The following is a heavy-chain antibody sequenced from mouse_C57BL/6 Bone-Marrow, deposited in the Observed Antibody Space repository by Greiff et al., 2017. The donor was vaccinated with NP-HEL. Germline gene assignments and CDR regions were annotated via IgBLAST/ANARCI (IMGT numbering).Heavy chain of an antibody. CDR1: GFPITSGYY. D-gene: IGHD3-2*02. V-gene: IGHV12-3*01. CDR3: AGDSSGYGDFDY. CDR2: ITHSGET. Sequence: QVQLKQSGPGLVKPSQSLFLTCSITGFPITSGYYWIWIRQSPGKPLEWMGYITHSGETFYNPSLQSPISINREQAKNQFILQVNAVTTEDTAMYYCAGDSSGYGDFDYWGQGTTLTVSS. J-gene: IGHJ2*01.